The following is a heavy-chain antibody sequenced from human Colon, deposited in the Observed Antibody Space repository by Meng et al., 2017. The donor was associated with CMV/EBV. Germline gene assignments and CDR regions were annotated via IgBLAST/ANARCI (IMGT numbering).Heavy chain of an antibody. D-gene: IGHD1-14*01. V-gene: IGHV4-61*01. Sequence: SETLSLICNVSGGSVSSSSYYWIWIRQPPGKGPEWIGYIFYSGITNYNPSLKSRVAISVDTSKNQFSLRLSSVTAADTAVYYCATIAAYNSRDWFDPWGQGTLVTVSS. CDR2: IFYSGIT. CDR3: ATIAAYNSRDWFDP. CDR1: GGSVSSSSYY. J-gene: IGHJ5*02.